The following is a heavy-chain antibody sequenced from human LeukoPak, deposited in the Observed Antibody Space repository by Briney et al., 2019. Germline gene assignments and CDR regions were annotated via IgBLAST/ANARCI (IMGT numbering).Heavy chain of an antibody. CDR3: ARALAQLDYFDY. CDR2: MKVDGSDI. CDR1: GFTFTNDF. D-gene: IGHD6-13*01. Sequence: GGSLRHSCAASGFTFTNDFMTWVRQAPGKGLEWVANMKVDGSDIHYVDSVKGRFTISSDNARNSLYLQMNSLRAEDTAVYYCARALAQLDYFDYWGQGTLVTVSS. J-gene: IGHJ4*02. V-gene: IGHV3-7*03.